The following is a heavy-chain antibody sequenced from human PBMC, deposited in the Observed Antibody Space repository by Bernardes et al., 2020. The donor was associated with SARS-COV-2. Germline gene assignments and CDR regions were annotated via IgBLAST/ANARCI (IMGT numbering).Heavy chain of an antibody. CDR2: MNPNSGNT. V-gene: IGHV1-8*01. CDR1: GYTFTSYE. J-gene: IGHJ6*02. Sequence: ASEKVSCKASGYTFTSYEVNWVRQAPGQGLEWMGYMNPNSGNTGYAQNFQGRVTMTRNPSMSTAYMELSSLRSDDTAVYYCARDGTTPYYYYGMDVWGQGTTVTVSS. D-gene: IGHD1-1*01. CDR3: ARDGTTPYYYYGMDV.